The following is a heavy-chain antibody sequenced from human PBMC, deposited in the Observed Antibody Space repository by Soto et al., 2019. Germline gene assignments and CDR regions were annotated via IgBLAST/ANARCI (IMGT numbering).Heavy chain of an antibody. D-gene: IGHD6-6*01. V-gene: IGHV3-11*06. J-gene: IGHJ6*02. CDR1: GFTFSDYY. Sequence: PGGSLRLSCAASGFTFSDYYMSWIRQAPGKGLEWVSYISSSSSYTNYADSVKGRFTISRDNAKNSLHLQMNSLRAEDTAVYYCARDCKIAARRVSYYYYGMDVWGQGTTVTVSS. CDR2: ISSSSSYT. CDR3: ARDCKIAARRVSYYYYGMDV.